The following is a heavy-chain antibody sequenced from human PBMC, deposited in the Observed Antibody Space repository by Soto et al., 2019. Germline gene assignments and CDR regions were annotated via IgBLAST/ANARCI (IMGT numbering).Heavy chain of an antibody. V-gene: IGHV3-33*01. D-gene: IGHD6-13*01. Sequence: QVQLVESGGGVVQPGRSLRLSCAASGFTFSSYGMHWVRQAPGKGLEWVAVIWYDGSNKYYADSVKGRFTISRDNSKNTLYLQMNSLRAEDTAVYYCATEDAGKFRGLDYWGQGTLVTVSS. CDR3: ATEDAGKFRGLDY. J-gene: IGHJ4*02. CDR2: IWYDGSNK. CDR1: GFTFSSYG.